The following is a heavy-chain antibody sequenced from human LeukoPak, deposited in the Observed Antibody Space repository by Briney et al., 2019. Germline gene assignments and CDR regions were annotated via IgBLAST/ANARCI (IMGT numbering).Heavy chain of an antibody. CDR3: AKGEESVVAGAFDI. CDR2: ISWNSGSI. D-gene: IGHD2-15*01. Sequence: GRSLRLSCAASGFTFDDYAMHWVRQAPGKGLEGVSGISWNSGSIGYADSVKGRFTISRDNAKNSLYLQMNSLRAEDTALYYCAKGEESVVAGAFDIWGQGTMVTVSS. J-gene: IGHJ3*02. V-gene: IGHV3-9*01. CDR1: GFTFDDYA.